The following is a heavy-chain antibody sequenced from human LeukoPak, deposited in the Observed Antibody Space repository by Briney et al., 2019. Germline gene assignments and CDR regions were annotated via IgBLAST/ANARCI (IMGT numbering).Heavy chain of an antibody. D-gene: IGHD3-10*01. CDR3: ARGRFGVN. CDR1: GGAFSGYY. V-gene: IGHV4-34*01. J-gene: IGHJ4*02. CDR2: INHSGST. Sequence: PSETLSLTCAVYGGAFSGYYWSWIRQPPGKGLEWIGEINHSGSTNYHPSLKSRVTISVDTSKNQFSLKLSSVTAADTAVYYCARGRFGVNWGQGTLVTVSS.